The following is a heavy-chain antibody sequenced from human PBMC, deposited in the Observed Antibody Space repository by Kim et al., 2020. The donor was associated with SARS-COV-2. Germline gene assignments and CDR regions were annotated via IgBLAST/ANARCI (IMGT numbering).Heavy chain of an antibody. CDR3: VPSRNLAFGS. V-gene: IGHV3-23*01. Sequence: GGSLRLSCAASGFTFSSYSMSWVRQSPGKGLQWVSTISGGGSYTYHTDSVKGRFTISRDNSENTLFLQMDRLRVEDSAVYYCVPSRNLAFGSWGQGTLVTVSS. J-gene: IGHJ4*02. CDR1: GFTFSSYS. CDR2: ISGGGSYT. D-gene: IGHD1-1*01.